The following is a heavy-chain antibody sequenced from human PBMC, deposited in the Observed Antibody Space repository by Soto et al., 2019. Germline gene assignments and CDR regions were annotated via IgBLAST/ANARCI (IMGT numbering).Heavy chain of an antibody. CDR3: ATDFAYFDS. V-gene: IGHV4-61*01. D-gene: IGHD3-3*01. CDR2: VYHTGRT. Sequence: SETLSLTCTVSAGSLKSGSYSCSWIRQPPGKGLEWIGYVYHTGRTSYNPSPKSRVSISMDTSKTQFSLNLDSVTAADTAVYFCATDFAYFDSWGQGTLVTVSS. CDR1: AGSLKSGSYS. J-gene: IGHJ4*02.